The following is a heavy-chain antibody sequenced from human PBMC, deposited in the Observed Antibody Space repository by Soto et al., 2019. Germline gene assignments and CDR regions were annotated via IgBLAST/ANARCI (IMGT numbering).Heavy chain of an antibody. D-gene: IGHD4-4*01. CDR2: IYYSGST. Sequence: PSETLSLTCTVSVGSISSGGYYWSWIRQHPGKGLEWIGYIYYSGSTYYNPSLKSRVTISVDTSKNQFSLKLSSVTAADTAVYYCARFDYRNWFDPWGQGTLVTVSS. CDR3: ARFDYRNWFDP. CDR1: VGSISSGGYY. J-gene: IGHJ5*02. V-gene: IGHV4-31*03.